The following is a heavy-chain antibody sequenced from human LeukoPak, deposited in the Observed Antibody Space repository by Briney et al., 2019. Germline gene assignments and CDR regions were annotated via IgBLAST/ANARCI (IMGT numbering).Heavy chain of an antibody. D-gene: IGHD2-15*01. J-gene: IGHJ4*02. CDR1: GYTFTSYG. Sequence: GASVKVSCKASGYTFTSYGISWVRQAPGQGLEWMGWISAYNGNTNYAQKLQGSVTMTTDTSTRTAYMELRSLRSDDTAVYYCARDRSDIVVVVAATALDYWGQGTLVTVSS. CDR2: ISAYNGNT. V-gene: IGHV1-18*01. CDR3: ARDRSDIVVVVAATALDY.